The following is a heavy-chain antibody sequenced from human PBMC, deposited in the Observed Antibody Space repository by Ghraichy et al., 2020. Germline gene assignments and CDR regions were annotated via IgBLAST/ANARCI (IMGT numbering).Heavy chain of an antibody. CDR2: IYYSGST. CDR3: ARDGIPDYYYDDASLIAFDI. J-gene: IGHJ3*02. CDR1: GGSISSGDYY. V-gene: IGHV4-30-4*01. D-gene: IGHD3-22*01. Sequence: SETLSLTCTVSGGSISSGDYYWSWIRQPPGKGLEWIGYIYYSGSTYYNPSLKSRVTISVDTSKNQFSLKLSSVTAADTAVYYCARDGIPDYYYDDASLIAFDIWGQGTMVTVSS.